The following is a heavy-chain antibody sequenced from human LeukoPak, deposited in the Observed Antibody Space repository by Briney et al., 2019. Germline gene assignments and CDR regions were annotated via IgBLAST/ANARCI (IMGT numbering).Heavy chain of an antibody. CDR3: ARKLGGSSWYYFDY. J-gene: IGHJ4*02. V-gene: IGHV3-33*01. CDR1: GFAFNSFG. Sequence: GRSLRLSCSASGFAFNSFGLHWVRQAPGRGLEWLAVVWYDENKKDYADSVKGRFTISRDNSDKTLYLQMDSLRVEDTAVYYCARKLGGSSWYYFDYWGQGTLVTVSS. CDR2: VWYDENKK. D-gene: IGHD6-13*01.